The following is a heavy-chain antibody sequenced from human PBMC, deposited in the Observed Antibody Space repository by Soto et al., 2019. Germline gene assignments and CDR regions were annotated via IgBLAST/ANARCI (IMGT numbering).Heavy chain of an antibody. CDR1: DNTFTHYG. Sequence: QVRLVQSGSEVKKLGASAKVSCKSSDNTFTHYGINWVRQAPGQGLEWMGWISGYNGNTKYAQKFQDRVTMTADTSTRTAFMEVRSLTSDDTGVYFCAATGGNYFGLDVWGQGTTVTVSS. J-gene: IGHJ6*02. D-gene: IGHD2-8*02. CDR3: AATGGNYFGLDV. CDR2: ISGYNGNT. V-gene: IGHV1-18*01.